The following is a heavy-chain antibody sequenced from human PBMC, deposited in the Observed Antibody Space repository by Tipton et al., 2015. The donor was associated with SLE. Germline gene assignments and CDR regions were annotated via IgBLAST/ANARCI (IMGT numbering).Heavy chain of an antibody. J-gene: IGHJ4*02. CDR3: ARGTTTVYDY. CDR2: IWYDGSNK. CDR1: GFTFRTYG. Sequence: SLRLSCAASGFTFRTYGMNWVRQAPGKGLEWVAIIWYDGSNKYYADSVKGRFTISRDNSKNTLSLQMNSLRAEDTAVYFCARGTTTVYDYWGQGTLVTVSS. V-gene: IGHV3-33*01. D-gene: IGHD1-1*01.